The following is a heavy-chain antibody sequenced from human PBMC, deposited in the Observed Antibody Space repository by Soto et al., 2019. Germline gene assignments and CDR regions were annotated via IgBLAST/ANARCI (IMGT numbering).Heavy chain of an antibody. J-gene: IGHJ4*02. D-gene: IGHD3-22*01. CDR1: GYSFAGYW. CDR2: IDPSDSQT. V-gene: IGHV5-10-1*01. CDR3: ARQIYDSDTGPSFQYYFDS. Sequence: PGESLKISCKGSGYSFAGYWITWVRQKPGKGLEWMGRIDPSDSQTYYSPSFRGHVTISVTKSITTVFLQWSGLRASDTAMYYCARQIYDSDTGPSFQYYFDSWGQGTPVTVSS.